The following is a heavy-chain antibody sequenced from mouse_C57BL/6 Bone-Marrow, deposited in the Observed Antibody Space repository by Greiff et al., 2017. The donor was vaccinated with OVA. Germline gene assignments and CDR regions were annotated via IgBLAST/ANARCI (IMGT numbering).Heavy chain of an antibody. D-gene: IGHD2-5*01. CDR2: IYPGDGDT. V-gene: IGHV1-80*01. J-gene: IGHJ4*01. CDR3: AREVYYSNYDYYAMDY. Sequence: QVHVKQSGAELVKPGASVKISCKASGYAFSSYWMNWVKQRPGTGLEWIGQIYPGDGDTNYNGKFKGKATLTADKSSSTAYMQLSSLTSEDSAVYFGAREVYYSNYDYYAMDYWGQGTSVTVSS. CDR1: GYAFSSYW.